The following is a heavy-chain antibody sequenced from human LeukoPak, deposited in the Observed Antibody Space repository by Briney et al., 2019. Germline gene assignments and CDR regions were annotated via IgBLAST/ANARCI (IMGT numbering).Heavy chain of an antibody. CDR3: ARLQNRGFDYGYDDAFDV. D-gene: IGHD5-18*01. Sequence: PSETLSLTCIVSHGSISRYYWSWIRQPPGKGLEGISHFYYRGSTEFSPSLKSRVTISVDTSENQVSLKVTSVTAADTAVYYSARLQNRGFDYGYDDAFDVWGQGTMVTVSS. CDR1: HGSISRYY. J-gene: IGHJ3*01. CDR2: FYYRGST. V-gene: IGHV4-59*08.